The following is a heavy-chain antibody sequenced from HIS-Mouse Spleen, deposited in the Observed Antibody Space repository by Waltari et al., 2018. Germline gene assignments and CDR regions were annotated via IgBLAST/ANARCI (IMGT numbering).Heavy chain of an antibody. J-gene: IGHJ2*01. V-gene: IGHV4-39*07. CDR2: IYYSGST. CDR3: AREIPYSSSWYDWYFDL. CDR1: GGSISSSSYS. Sequence: QLQLQESGPGLVKPSETLSLTCTVPGGSISSSSYSAGWIRQPPGKGLEWIGRIYYSGSTYYNPSLKSRVTISVDTSKNQFSLKLSSVTAADTAVYYCAREIPYSSSWYDWYFDLWGRGTLVTVSS. D-gene: IGHD6-13*01.